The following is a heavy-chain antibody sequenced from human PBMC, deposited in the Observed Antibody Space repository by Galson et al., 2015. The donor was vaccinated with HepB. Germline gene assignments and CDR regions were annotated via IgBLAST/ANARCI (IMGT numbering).Heavy chain of an antibody. CDR3: ARIDGCSTSCYGEYFQH. CDR1: GGSFSGYY. CDR2: INHSGST. V-gene: IGHV4-34*01. D-gene: IGHD2-2*01. Sequence: SETLSLTCAVYGGSFSGYYWSWIRQPPGKGPEWIGEINHSGSTNYNPSLKSRVTISVDTSKNQFSLKLSSVTAADTAVYYCARIDGCSTSCYGEYFQHWGQGTLVTVSS. J-gene: IGHJ1*01.